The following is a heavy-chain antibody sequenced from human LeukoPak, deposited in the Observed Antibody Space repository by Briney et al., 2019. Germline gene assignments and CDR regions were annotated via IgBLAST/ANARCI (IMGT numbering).Heavy chain of an antibody. J-gene: IGHJ4*02. CDR2: IYYSGST. V-gene: IGHV4-31*03. CDR3: ARVGYSYGKNYY. Sequence: PSQTLSLTCTVSGGSISSGGYYWSWIRQHPGKGLEWIGYIYYSGSTYYNPSLKSRVTISVDTSKNQFSLKLSSVTAADTAVYYCARVGYSYGKNYYWGQGTLVTVSS. D-gene: IGHD5-18*01. CDR1: GGSISSGGYY.